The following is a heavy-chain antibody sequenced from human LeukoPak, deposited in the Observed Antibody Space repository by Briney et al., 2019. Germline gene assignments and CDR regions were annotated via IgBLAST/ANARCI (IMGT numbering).Heavy chain of an antibody. J-gene: IGHJ4*02. Sequence: GGSLRLSCAASGFTVSSNYMSWVRQAPGKGLEWVSVIYSGGSTYYADSVKGRFTISRDNSENTLYLQMNSLGAEDTAVYYCAKSRGYYYDSSGYPNYFDYWGQGTLVTVSS. D-gene: IGHD3-22*01. V-gene: IGHV3-53*01. CDR3: AKSRGYYYDSSGYPNYFDY. CDR1: GFTVSSNY. CDR2: IYSGGST.